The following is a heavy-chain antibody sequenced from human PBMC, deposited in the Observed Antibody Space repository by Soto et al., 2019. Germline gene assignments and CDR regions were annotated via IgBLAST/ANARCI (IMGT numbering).Heavy chain of an antibody. V-gene: IGHV1-69*12. Sequence: QVQLVQSGAEVKKPGSSVKVSCKASGGTFSSYAISWVRQAPGQGLEWMGGIIPIFGTANYAQKFQGRVTITADESTSTAYMELSSLRSEDTAVYYCARGAGEVRGVRRADYYYGMDVWGQGTTVTVSS. CDR3: ARGAGEVRGVRRADYYYGMDV. J-gene: IGHJ6*02. D-gene: IGHD3-10*01. CDR1: GGTFSSYA. CDR2: IIPIFGTA.